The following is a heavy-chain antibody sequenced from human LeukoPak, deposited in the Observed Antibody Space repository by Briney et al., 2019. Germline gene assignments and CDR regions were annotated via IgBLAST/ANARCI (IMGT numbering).Heavy chain of an antibody. CDR2: ISGSAITT. J-gene: IGHJ4*02. Sequence: GGSLRLSCVASGLTFSNFAMTWVRQAPGKGLEWVSAISGSAITTYYADSVKGRFTISRDNSKNTLYLQIDSLRAEDTAVYYCAKDHRGYYDSVIDVDYWGQGTLVTVSS. CDR3: AKDHRGYYDSVIDVDY. CDR1: GLTFSNFA. D-gene: IGHD3-22*01. V-gene: IGHV3-23*01.